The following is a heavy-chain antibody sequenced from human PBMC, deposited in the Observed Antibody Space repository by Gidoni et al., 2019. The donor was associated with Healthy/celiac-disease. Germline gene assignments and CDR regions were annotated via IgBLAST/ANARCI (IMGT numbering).Heavy chain of an antibody. D-gene: IGHD3-22*01. CDR3: AREDYYDSSGYPYYFDY. V-gene: IGHV3-48*02. J-gene: IGHJ4*02. CDR2: ISSSSSTI. CDR1: GFTFSSYS. Sequence: EVQLVESGGGLVQPGGSLRLSCAASGFTFSSYSMNWVRQAPGKGLEWVSYISSSSSTIYYADSVKGRFTISRDNAKNSLYLQMNSLRDEDTAVYYCAREDYYDSSGYPYYFDYWGQGTLVTVSS.